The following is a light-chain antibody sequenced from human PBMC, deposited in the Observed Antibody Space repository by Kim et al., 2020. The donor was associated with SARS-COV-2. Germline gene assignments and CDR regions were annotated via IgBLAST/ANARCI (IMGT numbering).Light chain of an antibody. V-gene: IGLV3-1*01. CDR3: QAWDSSTGVV. CDR2: QDS. Sequence: VAPGQTASTTCSGDTLGDKYACWYQQKPGQSPVLVIYQDSKRPSGIPERFSGSNSGNTATLTISGTQAMDEADYYCQAWDSSTGVVFGGGTQLTVL. CDR1: TLGDKY. J-gene: IGLJ2*01.